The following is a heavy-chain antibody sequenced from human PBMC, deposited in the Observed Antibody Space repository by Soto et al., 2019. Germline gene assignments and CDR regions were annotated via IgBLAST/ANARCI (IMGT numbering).Heavy chain of an antibody. J-gene: IGHJ6*02. D-gene: IGHD3-9*01. CDR2: ISAYNGNT. V-gene: IGHV1-18*01. Sequence: ASVKVSCKASGYTFTSYGISWVRQAPGQGLEWMGWISAYNGNTNYSQKLQGRVTMTTDTSTSTAYMELRSLRSDDTAVYYCARGANLRYFDWSLGMDVWGQGTTVNVSS. CDR1: GYTFTSYG. CDR3: ARGANLRYFDWSLGMDV.